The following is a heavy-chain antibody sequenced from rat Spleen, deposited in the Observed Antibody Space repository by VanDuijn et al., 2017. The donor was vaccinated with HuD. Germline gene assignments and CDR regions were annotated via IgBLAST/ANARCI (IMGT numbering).Heavy chain of an antibody. CDR3: ARENMYYGYNYFDY. D-gene: IGHD1-9*01. CDR1: GFSVTSYH. Sequence: QVQLKESGPGLVQPSQTLSLACTVSGFSVTSYHVHWVRQPSGKGLEWMGVIWTDGSTEYNSALKSRLSISRDTSKSQVFLKRNSVQTEDTATYYCARENMYYGYNYFDYWGQGVMVTVSS. CDR2: IWTDGST. J-gene: IGHJ2*01. V-gene: IGHV2-43*01.